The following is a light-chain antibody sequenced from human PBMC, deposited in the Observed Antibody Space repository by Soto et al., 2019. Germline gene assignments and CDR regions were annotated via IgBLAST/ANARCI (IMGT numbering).Light chain of an antibody. V-gene: IGLV1-47*01. CDR1: SSNIGSNY. Sequence: QSVLTQPPSASGTPGQRVTISCSGSSSNIGSNYVYWYQQLPGTAPKLLIYRNNQRPSGVPDRFSGSKSGTSASLAISGRRSEDEADYYCAAWDDSLSGSHVVFGGGTQLTVL. CDR3: AAWDDSLSGSHVV. J-gene: IGLJ2*01. CDR2: RNN.